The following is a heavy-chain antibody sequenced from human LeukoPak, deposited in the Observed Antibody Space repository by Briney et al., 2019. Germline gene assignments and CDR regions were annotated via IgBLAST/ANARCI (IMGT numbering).Heavy chain of an antibody. CDR1: GYTFTNYD. CDR2: VNPTSGNT. J-gene: IGHJ5*02. CDR3: ARDYGGNSGWFDP. D-gene: IGHD4-23*01. Sequence: ASVKVSCKASGYTFTNYDINWVRQATGQGLEWMGWVNPTSGNTGYAQNFQGRVSITRDTSISTAYMELSSLTSEDTAVYYCARDYGGNSGWFDPWGQGTLVTVSS. V-gene: IGHV1-8*03.